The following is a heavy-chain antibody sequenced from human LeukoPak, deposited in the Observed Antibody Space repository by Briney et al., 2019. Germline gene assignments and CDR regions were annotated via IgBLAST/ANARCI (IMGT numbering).Heavy chain of an antibody. CDR2: INPNSGGT. CDR1: GYTFTVYY. V-gene: IGHV1-2*02. CDR3: ARGRGGFYYYYMDV. Sequence: ASVKVSCKASGYTFTVYYMHWVRQAPGQGQEWMGWINPNSGGTNYAQKCQGRVTMTRDTSISKAYMELSRLRSDDTAVYYCARGRGGFYYYYMDVWGKGTTVTVSS. J-gene: IGHJ6*03.